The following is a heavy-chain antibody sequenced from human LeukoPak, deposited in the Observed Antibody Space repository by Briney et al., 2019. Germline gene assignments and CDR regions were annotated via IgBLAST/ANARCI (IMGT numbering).Heavy chain of an antibody. D-gene: IGHD3-10*01. CDR2: IYTSGST. Sequence: SETLSLTCTVSGGSINNYYWSWLRQPAGKGLEWIGRIYTSGSTNYNPSLKSRVTMSVDTSKNQFSLKLSSVTAADTAVYYCARVGGSGSYYNVYFDYWGQGILVTVSS. J-gene: IGHJ4*02. CDR1: GGSINNYY. V-gene: IGHV4-4*07. CDR3: ARVGGSGSYYNVYFDY.